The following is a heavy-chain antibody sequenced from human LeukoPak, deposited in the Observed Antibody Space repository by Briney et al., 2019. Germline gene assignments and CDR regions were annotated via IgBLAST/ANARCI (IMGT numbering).Heavy chain of an antibody. J-gene: IGHJ6*03. V-gene: IGHV3-30*04. Sequence: PGRSLRLSCAASGFTFSSYAMHWVRQAPGKGLEWVAGISYDGSNKYYADSVKGRFTISRDNSKNTLYLQMNSLRAEDTAVYYCARDGGAKYGSYYYYMDAWGKGTTVTVSS. CDR2: ISYDGSNK. CDR3: ARDGGAKYGSYYYYMDA. D-gene: IGHD4/OR15-4a*01. CDR1: GFTFSSYA.